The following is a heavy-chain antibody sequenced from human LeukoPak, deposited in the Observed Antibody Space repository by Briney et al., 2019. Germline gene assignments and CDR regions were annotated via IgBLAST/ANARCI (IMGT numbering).Heavy chain of an antibody. CDR2: IYPGGSDT. V-gene: IGHV5-51*01. CDR3: ARHRGIAVAGTFYPGWFDP. CDR1: GYSFTSYW. D-gene: IGHD6-19*01. J-gene: IGHJ5*02. Sequence: GESLKISCKGSGYSFTSYWIGWVRQMPGKGLECMGIIYPGGSDTRYSPSFQGQVTISADKSISTAYLQWSSLKASDTAMYYCARHRGIAVAGTFYPGWFDPWGQGTLVTVSS.